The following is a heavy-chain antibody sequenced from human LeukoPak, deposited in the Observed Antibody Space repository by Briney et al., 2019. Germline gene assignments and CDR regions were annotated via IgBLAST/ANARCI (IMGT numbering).Heavy chain of an antibody. CDR1: GFTFSSYE. D-gene: IGHD3-10*01. CDR2: ITSSGSTI. CDR3: ARDTITMVRGVIIPYYFDY. V-gene: IGHV3-48*03. J-gene: IGHJ4*02. Sequence: GGSLRLSCAASGFTFSSYEMNWVRQAPGKGLEGVSYITSSGSTIYYADSVKGRFPISRDNAKNSLYLQMNSLRAEDTAVYYCARDTITMVRGVIIPYYFDYWGQGTLVTVSS.